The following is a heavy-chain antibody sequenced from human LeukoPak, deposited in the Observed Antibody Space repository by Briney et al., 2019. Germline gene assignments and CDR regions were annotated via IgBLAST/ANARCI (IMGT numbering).Heavy chain of an antibody. CDR2: ISGSGGST. V-gene: IGHV3-23*01. CDR3: AKADYGSGSFDY. D-gene: IGHD3-10*01. J-gene: IGHJ4*02. Sequence: GGSLRLSCAASGFTFSSYGMSWVRQAPGKGLEWVSAISGSGGSTYYADSVKGRFTISRDNSKNTLYLQMNSLRAEDTAVYYCAKADYGSGSFDYWGQGTLVTVSS. CDR1: GFTFSSYG.